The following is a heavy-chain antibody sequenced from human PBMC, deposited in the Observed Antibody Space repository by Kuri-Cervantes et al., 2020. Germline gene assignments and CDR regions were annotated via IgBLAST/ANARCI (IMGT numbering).Heavy chain of an antibody. D-gene: IGHD3-3*01. CDR3: ARGLPRGVVTPSYYYYGMDV. CDR1: GYTFTSYD. Sequence: ASVKVSCKASGYTFTSYDINWVRQATGQGLEWMGWINPNSGNTGYAQKFQGRVTMTRNTSISTAYMELSSLRSEDTAVYYCARGLPRGVVTPSYYYYGMDVWGQGTTVTVSS. V-gene: IGHV1-8*01. CDR2: INPNSGNT. J-gene: IGHJ6*02.